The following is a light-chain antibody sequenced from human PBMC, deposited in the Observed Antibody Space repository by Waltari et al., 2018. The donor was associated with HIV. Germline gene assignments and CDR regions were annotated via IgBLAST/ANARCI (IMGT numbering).Light chain of an antibody. Sequence: QSVLTQPPSASGTPGQRVTIPCSGSSPNIGNNYVYWYHQLPGTAPKLLIYRSNQRPSGVPDRFSGSKSGTSASLAISGLRSEDEADYYCAAWDDSLSGPVFGGGTKLTVL. CDR1: SPNIGNNY. CDR3: AAWDDSLSGPV. CDR2: RSN. V-gene: IGLV1-47*01. J-gene: IGLJ3*02.